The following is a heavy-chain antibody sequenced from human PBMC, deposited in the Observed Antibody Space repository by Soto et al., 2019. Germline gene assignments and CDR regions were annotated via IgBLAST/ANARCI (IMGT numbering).Heavy chain of an antibody. Sequence: GASVKVSCKASGGTFSSYAISWVRQAPGQGLEWMGGIIPIFGTANYAQKFQGRVTITADESTSTAYMELRSLRSEDTAVYYCARGTAISGWYGYWGQGTLVTVAS. CDR3: ARGTAISGWYGY. V-gene: IGHV1-69*13. CDR1: GGTFSSYA. J-gene: IGHJ4*02. D-gene: IGHD6-19*01. CDR2: IIPIFGTA.